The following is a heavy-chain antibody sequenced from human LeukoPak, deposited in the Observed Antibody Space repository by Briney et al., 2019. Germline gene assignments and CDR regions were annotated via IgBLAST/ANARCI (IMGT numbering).Heavy chain of an antibody. D-gene: IGHD6-19*01. CDR1: GYTFTSYA. V-gene: IGHV7-4-1*02. CDR2: INTNTGNP. J-gene: IGHJ4*02. Sequence: ASVKVCCKASGYTFTSYAMNWVRQAPGQGLEWMGWINTNTGNPTYAQGFTGRFVLSLDTSVSTAYLQISSLKAEDTAVYYCATIKGIAVAGDGNYFDYWGQGTLVTVSS. CDR3: ATIKGIAVAGDGNYFDY.